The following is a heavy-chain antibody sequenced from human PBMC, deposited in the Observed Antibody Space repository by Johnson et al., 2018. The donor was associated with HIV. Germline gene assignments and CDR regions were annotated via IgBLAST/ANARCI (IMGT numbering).Heavy chain of an antibody. Sequence: QVQLVESGGGVVQTGGSLRLSCAASGFTFSSYGMHWVRQAPGKGLEWVAFIRYDGSNKYYADSVKGRFTISRDNSKNTLYLQMNSLRAEDTAVYYCAREGAAAGPTDAFDIWGQGTMVTVSS. V-gene: IGHV3-30*02. CDR2: IRYDGSNK. CDR3: AREGAAAGPTDAFDI. J-gene: IGHJ3*02. D-gene: IGHD6-13*01. CDR1: GFTFSSYG.